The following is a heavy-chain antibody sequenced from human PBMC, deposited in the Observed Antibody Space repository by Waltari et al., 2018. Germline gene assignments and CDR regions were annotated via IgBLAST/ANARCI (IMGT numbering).Heavy chain of an antibody. J-gene: IGHJ1*01. Sequence: EVRLVESGGDLVQPGGSLSLSCSVPGYSLKSCSMIWVRQTPERGLECVSYISWSDDKTEYADSVRGRFTISRDIARNSVSLQMKNLKVEDTAMYYCARELGGSAAGTDHWGQGSMVFVSS. D-gene: IGHD2-2*01. CDR3: ARELGGSAAGTDH. CDR2: ISWSDDKT. V-gene: IGHV3-48*01. CDR1: GYSLKSCS.